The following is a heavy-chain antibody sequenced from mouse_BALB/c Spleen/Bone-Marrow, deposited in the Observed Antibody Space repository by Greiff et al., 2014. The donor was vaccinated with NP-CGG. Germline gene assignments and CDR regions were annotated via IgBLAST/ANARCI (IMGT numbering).Heavy chain of an antibody. CDR2: IYPGDGDT. D-gene: IGHD1-1*01. CDR1: GYAFSNYW. V-gene: IGHV1-80*01. J-gene: IGHJ4*01. Sequence: QVQLQQSGAELARPGSSVKISCKASGYAFSNYWMNWMKRRPGQGLEWIGQIYPGDGDTNYNGEFKGKAILTADKSSNTAYMQLSSLTSEDSAVYFCASRGDYSYSMDYWGQGTSVTVSS. CDR3: ASRGDYSYSMDY.